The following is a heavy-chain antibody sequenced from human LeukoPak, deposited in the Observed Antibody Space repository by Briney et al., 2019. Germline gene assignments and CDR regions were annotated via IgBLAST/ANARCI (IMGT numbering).Heavy chain of an antibody. CDR3: ARWGDGDYYSDY. V-gene: IGHV4-59*01. CDR2: VYYSGST. D-gene: IGHD4-17*01. Sequence: PSETLSLTCTVSGGSISSDYGSWIRQPPGKGREWIGYVYYSGSTNYNPSLKSRVTISVDTSKNQFSLKLSSVTAADTAVYYCARWGDGDYYSDYWGQGTLVTVSS. CDR1: GGSISSDY. J-gene: IGHJ4*02.